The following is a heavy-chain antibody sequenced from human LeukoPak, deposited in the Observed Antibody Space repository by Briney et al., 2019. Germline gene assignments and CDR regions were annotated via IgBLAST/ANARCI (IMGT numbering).Heavy chain of an antibody. V-gene: IGHV4-34*01. CDR2: INHSGST. CDR1: GGSFSGYY. D-gene: IGHD3-16*01. Sequence: SETLSLTCAVYGGSFSGYYWSWIRQPPGKGLEWIGEINHSGSTNYNPSLKSRVTISVDTSKNQFSLKLSSVTAADTAVYYCARSPITRFDYWGQGTLVTVSS. CDR3: ARSPITRFDY. J-gene: IGHJ4*02.